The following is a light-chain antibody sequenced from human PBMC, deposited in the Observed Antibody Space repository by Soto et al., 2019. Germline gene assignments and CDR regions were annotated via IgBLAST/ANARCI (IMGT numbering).Light chain of an antibody. CDR1: QSVSSNY. CDR2: GAS. J-gene: IGKJ5*01. Sequence: EIVLTQSPGTLSLSPGDRATLSGRASQSVSSNYFAWYQQRPGQAPRLLIYGASSRATGIPDRFSGSGSGTDFTLTISRLEPEDFAVYYCQQYGSSPITFGQGTRLEIK. CDR3: QQYGSSPIT. V-gene: IGKV3-20*01.